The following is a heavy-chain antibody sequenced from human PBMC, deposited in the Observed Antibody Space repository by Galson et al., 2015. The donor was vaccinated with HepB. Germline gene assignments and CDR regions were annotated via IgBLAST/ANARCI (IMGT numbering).Heavy chain of an antibody. J-gene: IGHJ4*02. D-gene: IGHD1-1*01. CDR1: GFTFTSYN. V-gene: IGHV3-30*01. CDR2: ISDDGKTG. Sequence: SLRLSCATSGFTFTSYNMHWVRQSPVKGLEWLAIISDDGKTGFYADSVKGRFTISSDNSKNTLSLQMNSLRPDDTAVYYCARDSNWNFDYWGQGTLVTVSS. CDR3: ARDSNWNFDY.